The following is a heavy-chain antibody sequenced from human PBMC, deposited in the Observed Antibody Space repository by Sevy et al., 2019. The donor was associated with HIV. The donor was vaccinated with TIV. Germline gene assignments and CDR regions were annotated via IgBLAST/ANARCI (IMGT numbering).Heavy chain of an antibody. V-gene: IGHV3-48*01. CDR2: ISSSSSTI. J-gene: IGHJ4*02. CDR1: GFTFSSYS. D-gene: IGHD6-19*01. Sequence: GGSLRLSCAASGFTFSSYSMNWVRQAPGKGLEWVSYISSSSSTIYYADSVKGRFTISRDNAKNSLYLQINSLRAEDTAVYYCARGRIAVAVLWGQGTLVTVSS. CDR3: ARGRIAVAVL.